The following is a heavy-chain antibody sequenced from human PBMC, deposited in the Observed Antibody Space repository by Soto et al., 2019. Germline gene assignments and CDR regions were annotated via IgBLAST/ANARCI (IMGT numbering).Heavy chain of an antibody. CDR3: AAGGGLPRYY. CDR1: GGSISSGGYS. J-gene: IGHJ4*02. D-gene: IGHD5-12*01. V-gene: IGHV4-30-2*01. CDR2: IYHSGST. Sequence: QLQLQESGSGLVKPSQTRSLTCAVSGGSISSGGYSWSWIRHRPGKGLEWIGYIYHSGSTYYNPSRKSRGTKSVDRSKNQFSRKLSSVTAADTAVYYCAAGGGLPRYYWGQGTLVTVSS.